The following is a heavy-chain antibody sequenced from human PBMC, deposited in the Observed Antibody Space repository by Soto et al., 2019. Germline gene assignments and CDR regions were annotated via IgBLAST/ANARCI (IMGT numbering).Heavy chain of an antibody. D-gene: IGHD3-22*01. J-gene: IGHJ4*02. V-gene: IGHV4-59*01. Sequence: ASETLSLTCTVSGSSISGYYWSWIRQPPGKGLEWIGYFYYSGGTSYNPSLKSRLTISVDTSKNQFSLRLTSVTAADTAVYYCAREESGGYKFFDYWGKGTLVTGSP. CDR3: AREESGGYKFFDY. CDR1: GSSISGYY. CDR2: FYYSGGT.